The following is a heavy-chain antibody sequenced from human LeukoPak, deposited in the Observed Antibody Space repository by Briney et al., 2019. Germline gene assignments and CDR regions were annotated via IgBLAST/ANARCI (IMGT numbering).Heavy chain of an antibody. V-gene: IGHV3-74*01. CDR3: ARELPFDY. J-gene: IGHJ4*02. CDR1: GSTFSSYW. CDR2: ISGDGSST. Sequence: PGGSLRLSCAASGSTFSSYWMHWVRQAPGKGLVWVSRISGDGSSTTYAESVKGRFTISRDNAKNTLYLQMNSPRAEDTAVYYCARELPFDYWGQGTLVTVSS.